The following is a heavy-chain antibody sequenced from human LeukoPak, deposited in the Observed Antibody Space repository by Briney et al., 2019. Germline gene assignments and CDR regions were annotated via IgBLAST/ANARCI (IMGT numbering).Heavy chain of an antibody. CDR2: ISSSSSYI. J-gene: IGHJ4*02. V-gene: IGHV3-21*01. CDR3: ARVGPYGDHTHGFDY. D-gene: IGHD4-17*01. Sequence: GGSLRLSCAASGFTFSSYSMNWVRQAPGKGLEWVSSISSSSSYIYYADSVKGRFTVSRDNAKNSLYLQMNSLRAEDTAVYYCARVGPYGDHTHGFDYWGQGTLVTVSS. CDR1: GFTFSSYS.